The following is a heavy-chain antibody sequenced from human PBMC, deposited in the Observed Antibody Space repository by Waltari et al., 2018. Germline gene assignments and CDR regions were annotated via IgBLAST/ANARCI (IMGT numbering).Heavy chain of an antibody. D-gene: IGHD1-26*01. V-gene: IGHV1-46*01. CDR3: ARRFGGNYYDY. CDR1: GYTFTTHY. Sequence: QVQLVQSGAEVTEPGASEKVSCKASGYTFTTHYMYWVRQAPGQGLEWMGIINPSGGSTTYAQKFQGRVTMTRDTSTSTLYMELSSLRSEDTAVYYCARRFGGNYYDYWGQGTLVTVSS. J-gene: IGHJ4*02. CDR2: INPSGGST.